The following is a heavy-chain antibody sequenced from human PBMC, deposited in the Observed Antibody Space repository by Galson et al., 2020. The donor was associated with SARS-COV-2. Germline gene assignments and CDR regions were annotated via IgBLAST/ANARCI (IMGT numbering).Heavy chain of an antibody. CDR1: GFTFSIYS. D-gene: IGHD1-26*01. V-gene: IGHV3-21*01. CDR2: ISSSSSYI. J-gene: IGHJ1*01. CDR3: ARDRGSYGYFQH. Sequence: GESLKISCAASGFTFSIYSMNWVRQAPGKGLEWVSSISSSSSYIYYADSVKGRFTISRDNAKNSLYLQMNSLRAEDTAVYYCARDRGSYGYFQHWGQGTLVTVSS.